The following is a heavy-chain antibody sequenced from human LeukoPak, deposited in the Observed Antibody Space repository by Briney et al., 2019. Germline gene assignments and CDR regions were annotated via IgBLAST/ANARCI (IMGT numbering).Heavy chain of an antibody. D-gene: IGHD2-15*01. V-gene: IGHV4-39*07. CDR1: GGSITSSSYH. CDR3: ARAGGYCGRISCPYYFDY. CDR2: IYFSGNT. J-gene: IGHJ4*02. Sequence: SETLSLTCTVSGGSITSSSYHWGWIRQPPGKGLEWIGSIYFSGNTYHNPSLKSRVTISVETSKNQFSLKLSSVTAADTAVYYCARAGGYCGRISCPYYFDYWGQGSLVAVSS.